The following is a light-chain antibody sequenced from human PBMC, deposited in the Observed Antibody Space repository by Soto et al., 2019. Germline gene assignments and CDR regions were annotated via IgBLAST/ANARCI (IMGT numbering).Light chain of an antibody. Sequence: IQLTQSPSSLSASVGDRVTITCRASQGISSALAWYQQKPGKAPKLLIYDASSLESGVPSRFSGSGSGTDFTLTISSLQPEDFATYYCQQFNSYPPYTFGQGTKLEIK. J-gene: IGKJ2*01. CDR2: DAS. CDR3: QQFNSYPPYT. V-gene: IGKV1-13*02. CDR1: QGISSA.